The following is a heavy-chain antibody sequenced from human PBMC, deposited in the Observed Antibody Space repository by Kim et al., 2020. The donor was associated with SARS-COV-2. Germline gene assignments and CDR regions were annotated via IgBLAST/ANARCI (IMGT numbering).Heavy chain of an antibody. CDR1: GFTFSSYG. Sequence: GGSLRLSCAASGFTFSSYGMHWVRQAPGKGLEWVAVIWYDGSKKYYSDSVKGRFTISRDNSQNPLYLEMNHLRAEDTAVYYGARVKGASTGACDICGQG. D-gene: IGHD3-9*01. V-gene: IGHV3-33*01. CDR3: ARVKGASTGACDI. J-gene: IGHJ3*02. CDR2: IWYDGSKK.